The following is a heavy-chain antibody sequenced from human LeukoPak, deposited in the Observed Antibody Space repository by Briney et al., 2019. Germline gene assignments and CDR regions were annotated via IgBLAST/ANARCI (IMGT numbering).Heavy chain of an antibody. CDR3: ARDSFSYFDY. Sequence: SETLSLTCTVSGGSISSHYWSWIRQPPGKGLEWIGYIYYSGSTNYNPSLKSRVTISVDTSKNQFSLKLSSVTAADTAVYYCARDSFSYFDYWGQGTLVTVSS. V-gene: IGHV4-59*11. D-gene: IGHD3-16*01. J-gene: IGHJ4*02. CDR1: GGSISSHY. CDR2: IYYSGST.